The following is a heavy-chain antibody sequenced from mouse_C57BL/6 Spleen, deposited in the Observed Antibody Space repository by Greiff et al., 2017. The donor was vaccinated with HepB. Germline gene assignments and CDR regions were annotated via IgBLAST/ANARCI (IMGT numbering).Heavy chain of an antibody. CDR1: GFTFSDYY. V-gene: IGHV5-16*01. CDR3: ARDGGTGWYFDV. CDR2: INYDGSST. Sequence: EVMLVESEGGLVQPGSSMKLSCTASGFTFSDYYMAWVRQVPEKGLEWVANINYDGSSTYYLDSLKSRFIISRDNAKNILYLQMSSLKSEDTATYYCARDGGTGWYFDVWGTGTTVTVSS. J-gene: IGHJ1*03. D-gene: IGHD4-1*01.